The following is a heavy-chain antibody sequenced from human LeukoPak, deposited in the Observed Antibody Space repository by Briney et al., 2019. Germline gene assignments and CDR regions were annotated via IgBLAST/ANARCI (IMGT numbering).Heavy chain of an antibody. CDR3: ARGVRDYDILTGYYRPYYYYYYMDV. V-gene: IGHV4-59*01. Sequence: SETLSLTCTVSGGSISSYYWSWIRQPPGKGLEWIGYIYYSGSTNYNPSLKSRVTISVDTSKNQFSLKLSSVTAADTAVYYCARGVRDYDILTGYYRPYYYYYYMDVWGKGTKVTVSS. D-gene: IGHD3-9*01. CDR2: IYYSGST. J-gene: IGHJ6*03. CDR1: GGSISSYY.